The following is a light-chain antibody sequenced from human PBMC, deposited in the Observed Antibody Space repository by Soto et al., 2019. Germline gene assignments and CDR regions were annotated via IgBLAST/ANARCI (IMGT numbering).Light chain of an antibody. CDR2: GAS. CDR3: QQYNTWPIT. CDR1: QSVGSN. Sequence: DIALTQSPGTLSLSPGERVTLSCRSSQSVGSNFAWYQQKPGQAPRLLIYGASTSATGVPARFSGSGSGTDFTLTISSLLSEDVVMYYCQQYNTWPITLGQGTRLEIK. J-gene: IGKJ5*01. V-gene: IGKV3-15*01.